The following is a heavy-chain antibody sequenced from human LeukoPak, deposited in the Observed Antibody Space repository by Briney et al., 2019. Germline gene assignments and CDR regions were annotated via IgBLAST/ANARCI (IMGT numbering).Heavy chain of an antibody. CDR2: INPNSGGT. J-gene: IGHJ4*02. V-gene: IGHV1-2*02. CDR3: ARTYYYDSSGYRPFDY. Sequence: ASVTVSCKASGYTFTGYYMHWVRQAPGQGLEWMGWINPNSGGTNYAQKFQGRVTMTRDTSISTAYMELSRLRSDDTAVYYCARTYYYDSSGYRPFDYWGQGTLVTVSS. CDR1: GYTFTGYY. D-gene: IGHD3-22*01.